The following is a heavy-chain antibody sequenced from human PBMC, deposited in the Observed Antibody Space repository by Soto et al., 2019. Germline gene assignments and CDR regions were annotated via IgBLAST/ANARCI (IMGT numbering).Heavy chain of an antibody. V-gene: IGHV4-30-2*01. Sequence: SETLSLTCAVSGGSISSGGYSWSWIRQPPGKGLEWIGYIYHSGSTYYNPSLKSRVTISVDRSKNQFSLKLSSVTAADTAVYYCARVVWFGELLSGPFDYWGQGTLVTVSS. CDR1: GGSISSGGYS. J-gene: IGHJ4*02. CDR3: ARVVWFGELLSGPFDY. D-gene: IGHD3-10*01. CDR2: IYHSGST.